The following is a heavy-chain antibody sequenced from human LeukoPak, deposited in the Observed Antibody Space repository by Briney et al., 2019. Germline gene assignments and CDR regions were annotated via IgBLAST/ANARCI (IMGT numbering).Heavy chain of an antibody. CDR1: GGSISSSSYY. Sequence: SETLSLTCTVSGGSISSSSYYWGWIRQPPGKGLEWIGSIYYSGSTYYNPSLKSRVTISVDTSKNQSSLKLSSVTAADTAVYYCARIQLWFGPIDYWGQGTLVTVSS. J-gene: IGHJ4*02. V-gene: IGHV4-39*01. D-gene: IGHD5-18*01. CDR3: ARIQLWFGPIDY. CDR2: IYYSGST.